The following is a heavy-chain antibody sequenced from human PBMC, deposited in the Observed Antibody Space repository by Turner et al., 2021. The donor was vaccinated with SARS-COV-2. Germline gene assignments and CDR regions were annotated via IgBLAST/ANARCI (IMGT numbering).Heavy chain of an antibody. Sequence: VQVVQSGAEVKKPAATVKVSCKVTGDTFTSSDSNWVRQATGQGLELMGLLNPISGNPDYAQKFQVRVTLARNTSIRTPYMELSSLGSEAAAFYCCASGDCTGGCFYDLDYWGQGTLVTVSS. D-gene: IGHD2-8*02. CDR3: ASGDCTGGCFYDLDY. V-gene: IGHV1-8*01. CDR1: GDTFTSSD. CDR2: LNPISGNP. J-gene: IGHJ4*02.